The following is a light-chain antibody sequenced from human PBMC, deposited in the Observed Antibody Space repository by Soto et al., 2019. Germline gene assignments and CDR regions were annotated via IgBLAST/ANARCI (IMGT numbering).Light chain of an antibody. CDR1: QSVSSY. V-gene: IGKV3-11*01. CDR2: DAS. J-gene: IGKJ2*01. CDR3: QQGGT. Sequence: EIVLTQSPATLSLSPGERATLSCRASQSVSSYLAWYQHKPGQAPRLLIYDASNRATGIPARFSGSGSGTDFTLTIRSLEPEDFAVYYCQQGGTFGQGTKLEIK.